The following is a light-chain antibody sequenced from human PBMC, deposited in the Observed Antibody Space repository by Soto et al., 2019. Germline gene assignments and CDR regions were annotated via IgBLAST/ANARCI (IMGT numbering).Light chain of an antibody. Sequence: DLQMTQSPSTLSASVGDRVTITCRASQSLRNWLAWYQQKPGKAPKLLIYKASSLESGVPSRFSGSGSGAEFTLTINGLQPDDFATYYCQQYDTHSWTFGQGTKVDIK. V-gene: IGKV1-5*03. CDR1: QSLRNW. J-gene: IGKJ1*01. CDR3: QQYDTHSWT. CDR2: KAS.